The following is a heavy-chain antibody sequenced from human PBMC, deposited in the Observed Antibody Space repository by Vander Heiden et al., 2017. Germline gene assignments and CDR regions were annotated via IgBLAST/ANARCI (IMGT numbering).Heavy chain of an antibody. CDR1: GFTFSSYW. CDR3: ARVAVVVPAATGGSFNWFDP. D-gene: IGHD2-2*01. Sequence: EVQLVESGGGLVQPGGSLRLACAAPGFTFSSYWMHWVRHAPGKGLVWVSRINSDGSSTSYADSVKGRFTISRDNAQNTLYLQMNSLRAEDTAVYYCARVAVVVPAATGGSFNWFDPWGQGTLVTVSS. V-gene: IGHV3-74*01. CDR2: INSDGSST. J-gene: IGHJ5*02.